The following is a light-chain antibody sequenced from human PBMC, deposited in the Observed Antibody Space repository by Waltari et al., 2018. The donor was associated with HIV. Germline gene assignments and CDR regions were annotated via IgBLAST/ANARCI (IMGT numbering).Light chain of an antibody. CDR2: DAS. J-gene: IGKJ4*01. Sequence: DIQMTQSPSSLSASVGDRVTITCQASQDISNYLNWYQQKPGKAPKVLIYDASTLETGVPSRFSGSGSGTDFTFTITSLQPEDFATYYCQQHDNFPLTLGGGTKVDIK. V-gene: IGKV1-33*01. CDR3: QQHDNFPLT. CDR1: QDISNY.